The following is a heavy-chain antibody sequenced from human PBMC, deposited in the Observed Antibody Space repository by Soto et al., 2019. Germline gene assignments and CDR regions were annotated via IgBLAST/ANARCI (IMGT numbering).Heavy chain of an antibody. CDR3: ARGDYDILTGPSFAY. Sequence: SETLSLTCTVSGGSISSYYWSWIRQPPGKGLEWIGYIYYSGSTNYNPSLKSRVTISVDTSKNQFSLKLSSVTAADTAVYYCARGDYDILTGPSFAYWGQGTLVTVSS. J-gene: IGHJ4*02. V-gene: IGHV4-59*01. CDR2: IYYSGST. CDR1: GGSISSYY. D-gene: IGHD3-9*01.